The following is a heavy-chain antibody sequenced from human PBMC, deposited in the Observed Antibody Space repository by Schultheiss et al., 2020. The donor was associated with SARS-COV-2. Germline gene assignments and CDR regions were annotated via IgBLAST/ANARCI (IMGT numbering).Heavy chain of an antibody. CDR2: IYTSAST. J-gene: IGHJ5*02. CDR3: ARETGLSRSRIVNWFDP. D-gene: IGHD3-16*02. Sequence: SETLSLTCTVSGGSISSGGYYWSWIRQHPGKGLEWIGRIYTSASTNYNPSLKSRVTISVDTSKNLFSLKLSAVTAAAAAVYYCARETGLSRSRIVNWFDPWGQGTLVTVSS. V-gene: IGHV4-61*02. CDR1: GGSISSGGYY.